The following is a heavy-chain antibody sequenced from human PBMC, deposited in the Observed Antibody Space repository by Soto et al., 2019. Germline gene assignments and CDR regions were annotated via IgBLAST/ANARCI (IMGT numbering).Heavy chain of an antibody. Sequence: EVQLVESGGGLVKPGGSLRLSCAASGFTFSNAWMNWVRQAPGKGLEWVGRIKSKTDGGTTDYAAPVKGRFTISRDDSKNTLYLQMNSLKTEDTAVYYCTHFDFDYGDYGPTNYWGQGTLVTVSS. CDR1: GFTFSNAW. CDR3: THFDFDYGDYGPTNY. V-gene: IGHV3-15*07. D-gene: IGHD4-17*01. CDR2: IKSKTDGGTT. J-gene: IGHJ4*02.